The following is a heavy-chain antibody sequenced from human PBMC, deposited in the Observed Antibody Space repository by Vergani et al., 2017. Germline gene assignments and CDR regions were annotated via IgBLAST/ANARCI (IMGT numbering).Heavy chain of an antibody. Sequence: QVQLVQSGSELKKPGASVKVSCKASGYTFTSYAMNWVRQAPGQGLEWMGWINTNTGNPTYAQGFTGRFVFSLDTSVSTAYLQISSLKAEDTAVYYCGRDGGFCSSTSCPWYYYGMDVWGQGTTVTVSS. CDR1: GYTFTSYA. CDR3: GRDGGFCSSTSCPWYYYGMDV. V-gene: IGHV7-4-1*02. CDR2: INTNTGNP. J-gene: IGHJ6*02. D-gene: IGHD2-2*01.